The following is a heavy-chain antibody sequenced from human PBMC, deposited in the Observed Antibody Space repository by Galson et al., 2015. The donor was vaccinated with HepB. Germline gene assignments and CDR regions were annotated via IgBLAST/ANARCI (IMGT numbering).Heavy chain of an antibody. D-gene: IGHD3-22*01. CDR2: IWYDGSNK. CDR3: ARGREHYDSSGYYSDAFDI. J-gene: IGHJ3*02. CDR1: GFTFSSYG. V-gene: IGHV3-33*08. Sequence: SLRLSCAASGFTFSSYGMHWVRQAPGKGLEWVAVIWYDGSNKYYADSVKGRFTISRDNSKNTLYLQVNSLRAEDTAVYYCARGREHYDSSGYYSDAFDIWGQGTMVTVSS.